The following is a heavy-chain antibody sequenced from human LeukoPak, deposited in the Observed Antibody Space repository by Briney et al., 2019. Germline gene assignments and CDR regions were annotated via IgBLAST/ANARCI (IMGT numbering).Heavy chain of an antibody. CDR2: INTSGST. Sequence: KPSETLSLTCTVSGGSISSYYWSWIRQPAGKGQEWIGRINTSGSTNYNPSLKSRVTMSVDTSKNQFSLKLSSVTGADTAVYYCARDSGDGYRVYWGQGTLVTVSS. D-gene: IGHD4-17*01. CDR3: ARDSGDGYRVY. V-gene: IGHV4-4*07. J-gene: IGHJ4*02. CDR1: GGSISSYY.